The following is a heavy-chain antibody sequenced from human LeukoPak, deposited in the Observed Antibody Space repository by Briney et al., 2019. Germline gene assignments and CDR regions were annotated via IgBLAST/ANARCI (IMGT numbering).Heavy chain of an antibody. D-gene: IGHD2-15*01. V-gene: IGHV3-30*02. J-gene: IGHJ4*02. Sequence: YHALDSVKGRFTISRDNYKNTLYLQMNSLRAEDTAVYYCAKVILNCSGGSCYVDYWGQGTLVTVSS. CDR3: AKVILNCSGGSCYVDY.